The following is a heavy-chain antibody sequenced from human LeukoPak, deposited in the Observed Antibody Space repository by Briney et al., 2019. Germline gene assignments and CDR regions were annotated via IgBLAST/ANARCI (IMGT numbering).Heavy chain of an antibody. CDR1: GGTFSSYA. V-gene: IGHV1-18*01. Sequence: ASVKVSCKASGGTFSSYAISWVRQAPGQGLERMGLISAYNGNTNYAQKFQGRVTMTEDTSTDTAYMELSSLRSEDTAVYYCATGRLLRYFDWQIFWGQGTLVTVSS. CDR2: ISAYNGNT. D-gene: IGHD3-9*01. CDR3: ATGRLLRYFDWQIF. J-gene: IGHJ4*02.